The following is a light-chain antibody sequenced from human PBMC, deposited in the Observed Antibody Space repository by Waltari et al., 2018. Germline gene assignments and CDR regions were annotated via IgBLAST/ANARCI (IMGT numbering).Light chain of an antibody. CDR2: NVK. CDR1: SRDLGGYDY. CDR3: NSYTSSASRV. V-gene: IGLV2-14*03. Sequence: QSALTQPASVSGSPGQSITIPCTGTSRDLGGYDYVSWYQQHSGKAPKLIIFNVKNRPSGVSTRFSGSKSGNTASLTISGLQAEDEAHYYCNSYTSSASRVFGGGTKLTVL. J-gene: IGLJ3*02.